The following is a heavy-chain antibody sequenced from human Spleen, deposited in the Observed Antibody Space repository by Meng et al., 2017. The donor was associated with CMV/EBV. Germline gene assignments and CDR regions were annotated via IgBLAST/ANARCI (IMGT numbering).Heavy chain of an antibody. D-gene: IGHD2-15*01. J-gene: IGHJ4*02. Sequence: CAGYGFTCSSDWRHWVRQAPGKGRVWGSRINSDGGSTGYEDSVKGRFTISRDNAKNTLYLQMNSLRAEDTAVYYCASDIVVVSAGWGQGTLVTVSS. CDR1: GFTCSSDW. CDR2: INSDGGST. CDR3: ASDIVVVSAG. V-gene: IGHV3-74*01.